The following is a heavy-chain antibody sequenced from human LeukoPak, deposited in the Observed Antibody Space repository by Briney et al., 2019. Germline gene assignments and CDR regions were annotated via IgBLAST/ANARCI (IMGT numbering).Heavy chain of an antibody. CDR3: AKDQGYDSSGYALDY. Sequence: GRSLRLSCAASGFTSSSYAMHWVRQAPGKGLEWVAVISYDGSNKYYADSVKGRFTISRDNSKNTLYLQMNSLRAEDTAVYYCAKDQGYDSSGYALDYWGQGTLVTVSS. CDR2: ISYDGSNK. CDR1: GFTSSSYA. V-gene: IGHV3-30-3*01. D-gene: IGHD3-22*01. J-gene: IGHJ4*02.